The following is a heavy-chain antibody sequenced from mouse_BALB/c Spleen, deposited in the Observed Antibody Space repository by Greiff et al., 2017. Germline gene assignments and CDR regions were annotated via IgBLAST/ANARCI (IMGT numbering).Heavy chain of an antibody. CDR2: ISYDGSN. V-gene: IGHV3-6*02. Sequence: DVQLQESGPGLVKPSQSLSLTCSVTGYSITSGYYWNWIRQFPGNKLEWMGYISYDGSNNYNPSLKNRISITRDTSKNQFFLKLNSVTTEDTATYYCARGGNLDYAMDYWGQGTSVTVSS. D-gene: IGHD2-1*01. J-gene: IGHJ4*01. CDR3: ARGGNLDYAMDY. CDR1: GYSITSGYY.